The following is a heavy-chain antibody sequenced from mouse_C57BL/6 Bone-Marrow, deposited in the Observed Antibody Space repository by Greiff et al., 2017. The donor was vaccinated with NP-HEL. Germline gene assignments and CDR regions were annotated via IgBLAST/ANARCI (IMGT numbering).Heavy chain of an antibody. CDR2: IYPGSGST. Sequence: QVQLKQPGAELVKPGASVKMSCKASGYTFTSYWITWVKQRPGQGLEWIGDIYPGSGSTNYNEKFKSKATLTVDNSSSTAYMQLSSLTSEDSAVYYCARAAQATAYWGQGTLVTVSA. D-gene: IGHD3-2*02. J-gene: IGHJ3*01. CDR3: ARAAQATAY. V-gene: IGHV1-55*01. CDR1: GYTFTSYW.